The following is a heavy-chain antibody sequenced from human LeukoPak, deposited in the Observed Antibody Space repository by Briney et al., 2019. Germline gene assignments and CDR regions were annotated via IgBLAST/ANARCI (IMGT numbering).Heavy chain of an antibody. J-gene: IGHJ4*02. CDR1: GGSISSYY. Sequence: KPSETLSLTCTVSGGSISSYYWSWIRQPAGKGLEWIGRIYTSGSTNYNPSLKSRVTMSVDTSKNQFSLKLSSVTAADTAVYYCARGRYDFWSGYYRGIYFDYWGQGTLVTVSS. CDR3: ARGRYDFWSGYYRGIYFDY. D-gene: IGHD3-3*01. CDR2: IYTSGST. V-gene: IGHV4-4*07.